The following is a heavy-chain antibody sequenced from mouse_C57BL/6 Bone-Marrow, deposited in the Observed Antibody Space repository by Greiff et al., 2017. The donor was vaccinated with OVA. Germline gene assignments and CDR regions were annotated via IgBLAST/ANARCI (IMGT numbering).Heavy chain of an antibody. J-gene: IGHJ3*01. D-gene: IGHD2-1*01. CDR2: FTMYSDAT. V-gene: IGHV1-49*01. CDR3: ASCNYCAY. CDR1: YFAFMDSA. Sequence: LQESGAELVRPGASVKLSCKASYFAFMDSAMHWVKQRPGKGLEWIGSFTMYSDATEYSENFKGKATLTANTSSSTDSMELSSLTSEDSAVYCSASCNYCAYWGQGTLVTGSA.